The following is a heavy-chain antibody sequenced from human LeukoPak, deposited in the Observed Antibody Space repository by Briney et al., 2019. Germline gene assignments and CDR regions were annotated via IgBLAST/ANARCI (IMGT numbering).Heavy chain of an antibody. CDR3: ARHGSSAWLFDY. V-gene: IGHV3-30-3*01. Sequence: GGSLRLSCAASGFSFSSYAMHWVRQAPGKGLEWVAVISFDGTNKYYADSVKGRLTISRDNSENTLHLQMNSLRPKDTAVYYCARHGSSAWLFDYWGQGTLVTVSS. D-gene: IGHD6-19*01. J-gene: IGHJ4*02. CDR2: ISFDGTNK. CDR1: GFSFSSYA.